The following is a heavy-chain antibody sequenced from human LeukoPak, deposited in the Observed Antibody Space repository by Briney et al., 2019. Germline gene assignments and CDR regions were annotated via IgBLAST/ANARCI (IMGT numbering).Heavy chain of an antibody. Sequence: GGSLRLSCAASGFTFSSYAMSWVRQAPGKGLEWVANIKQDGSEKYYVDSVKGRFTISRDNAKNSLYLQMNSLRAEDTAVYYCARGADSDYWGQGTLVTVSS. V-gene: IGHV3-7*03. CDR2: IKQDGSEK. J-gene: IGHJ4*02. CDR1: GFTFSSYA. D-gene: IGHD2-15*01. CDR3: ARGADSDY.